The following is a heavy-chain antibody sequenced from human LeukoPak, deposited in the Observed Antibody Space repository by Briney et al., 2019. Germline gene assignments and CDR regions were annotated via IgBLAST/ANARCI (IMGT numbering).Heavy chain of an antibody. V-gene: IGHV1-2*02. CDR3: ATDIAVAGKGTYYFDY. J-gene: IGHJ4*02. D-gene: IGHD6-19*01. CDR2: INPNSGGT. CDR1: GYTFTGYY. Sequence: ASVKVSCKASGYTFTGYYMHWVRQAPGQGPEWMGWINPNSGGTNYAQKFQGRVTMTRDTSISTAYMELSRLRSDDTAVYYCATDIAVAGKGTYYFDYWGQGTLVTVSS.